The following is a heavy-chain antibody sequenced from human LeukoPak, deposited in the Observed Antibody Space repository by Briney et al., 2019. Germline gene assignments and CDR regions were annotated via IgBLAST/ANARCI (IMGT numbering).Heavy chain of an antibody. Sequence: PGGSLRLSCVASGFTFSECWMSWVRLAPGKGLEWVASVNPEGGMTYYVDSVRGRFTLSRDNAKNSLDLQIDSLRAEDTAVYYCARGGQTTIFTYFWGQRTLVTLSS. D-gene: IGHD2/OR15-2a*01. V-gene: IGHV3-7*04. CDR3: ARGGQTTIFTYF. CDR2: VNPEGGMT. J-gene: IGHJ4*02. CDR1: GFTFSECW.